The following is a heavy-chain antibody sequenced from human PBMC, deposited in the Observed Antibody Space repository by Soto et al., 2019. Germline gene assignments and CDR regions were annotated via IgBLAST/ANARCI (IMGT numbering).Heavy chain of an antibody. CDR3: ARGTYNYDSSGYYVASLIAY. V-gene: IGHV1-69*01. CDR1: GGTFSSYA. CDR2: IIPIFGTA. D-gene: IGHD3-22*01. J-gene: IGHJ4*02. Sequence: QVQLVQSGAEVKKPGSSVKVSCKASGGTFSSYAISWVRQAPGQVLEWMGGIIPIFGTANYAQKFQGRVTITADESTSTAYMELSSLRSEDTFVYYCARGTYNYDSSGYYVASLIAYWGQGTLVTV.